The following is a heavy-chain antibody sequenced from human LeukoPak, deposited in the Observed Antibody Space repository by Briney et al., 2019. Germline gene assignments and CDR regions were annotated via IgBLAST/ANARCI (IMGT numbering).Heavy chain of an antibody. CDR3: AREKVTTDNYYYMDV. J-gene: IGHJ6*03. CDR2: ISSRSATI. D-gene: IGHD4-11*01. CDR1: GFTFSSYS. V-gene: IGHV3-48*01. Sequence: GGSLRLSCAASGFTFSSYSMNWVRQAPGKGLEWVSYISSRSATIYYADSVKGRFTISRDNAKNSLYLQMNSLRAEDTALYYCAREKVTTDNYYYMDVWGKGTTVTVSS.